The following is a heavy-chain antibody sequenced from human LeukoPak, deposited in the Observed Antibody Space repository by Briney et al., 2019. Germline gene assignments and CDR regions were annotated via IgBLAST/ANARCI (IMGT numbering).Heavy chain of an antibody. CDR1: GFTFSSYW. V-gene: IGHV3-7*01. CDR2: IKQDGSEK. J-gene: IGHJ4*02. D-gene: IGHD1-26*01. CDR3: ARGTEWELLTHFDY. Sequence: GGSLRLSCAASGFTFSSYWMSWVRQAPGKGLEWVANIKQDGSEKYYVDSVKGRFTISRDNAKNSLYLQMNSLRAEDTAVYYCARGTEWELLTHFDYWGQGTLVTVSS.